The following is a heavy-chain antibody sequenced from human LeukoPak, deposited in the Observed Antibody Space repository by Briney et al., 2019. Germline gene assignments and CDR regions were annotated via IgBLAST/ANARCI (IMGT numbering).Heavy chain of an antibody. D-gene: IGHD5-24*01. V-gene: IGHV4-34*01. CDR1: GGSFSGYY. J-gene: IGHJ4*02. CDR2: INHSGST. Sequence: SETLSLTCAVYGGSFSGYYWSWIRQPPGKGLEWIGEINHSGSTNYNPSLKSRVTISVDTSKNQFSLKLSSVTAVDTAVYYCARGIDGYNQVYFDYWGQGTLVTVSS. CDR3: ARGIDGYNQVYFDY.